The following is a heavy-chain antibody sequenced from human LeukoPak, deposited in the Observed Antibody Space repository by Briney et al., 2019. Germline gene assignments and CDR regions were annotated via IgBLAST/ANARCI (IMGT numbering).Heavy chain of an antibody. V-gene: IGHV4-59*01. CDR3: ARDRYGGNPIDY. J-gene: IGHJ4*02. D-gene: IGHD4-23*01. CDR1: GASISSDY. CDR2: ISYSGNT. Sequence: PSEALSLTCTVSGASISSDYWNWIRQPPGKQLEWIGYISYSGNTNYNPSLRSRATISIDTSKNQFFLRLGSVTAADTAMYYCARDRYGGNPIDYWGQGALVTVSS.